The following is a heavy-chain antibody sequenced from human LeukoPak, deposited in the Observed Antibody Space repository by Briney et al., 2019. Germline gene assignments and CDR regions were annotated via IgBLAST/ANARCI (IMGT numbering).Heavy chain of an antibody. J-gene: IGHJ4*02. CDR1: GFTFSDYY. CDR2: ISSSGSTI. D-gene: IGHD6-6*01. V-gene: IGHV3-11*04. CDR3: ASQKGIAARGPLDY. Sequence: KPGGSLRLTCAASGFTFSDYYMSWIRQAPGKGLEWVSYISSSGSTIYYADSVKGRFTISRDNAKNSLYLQMNSLRAEDTAVYYCASQKGIAARGPLDYWGQGTLVTVSS.